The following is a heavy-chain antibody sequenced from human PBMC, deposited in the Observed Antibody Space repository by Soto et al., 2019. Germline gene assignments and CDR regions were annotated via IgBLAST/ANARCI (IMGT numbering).Heavy chain of an antibody. CDR1: GDSISSTFW. D-gene: IGHD2-21*01. J-gene: IGHJ5*02. Sequence: SETLSLTCAVSGDSISSTFWWTWVRQPPGKGLEWIGEVYHSGSTRYNPSLKSRVTISVDKPNNQFSLKLSSMTGADTAVYYCATRPPHIVVTLLPFLSWGQGTPVTVSS. CDR3: ATRPPHIVVTLLPFLS. V-gene: IGHV4-4*02. CDR2: VYHSGST.